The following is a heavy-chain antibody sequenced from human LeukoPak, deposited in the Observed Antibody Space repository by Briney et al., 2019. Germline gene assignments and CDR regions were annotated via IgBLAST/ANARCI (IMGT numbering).Heavy chain of an antibody. D-gene: IGHD5-18*01. V-gene: IGHV1-69*04. CDR1: GGTFSSYA. Sequence: SVKVSCKASGGTFSSYAISWVRQAPGQGLEWMGRIIPILGIANYAQKFQGRVTITADESTSTAYMELSSLRSEDTAVYYCARGGGGYSYGPDYFDYWGQGTLVTVSS. J-gene: IGHJ4*02. CDR2: IIPILGIA. CDR3: ARGGGGYSYGPDYFDY.